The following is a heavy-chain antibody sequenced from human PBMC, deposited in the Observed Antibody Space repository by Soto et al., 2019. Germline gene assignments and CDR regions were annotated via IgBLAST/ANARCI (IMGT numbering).Heavy chain of an antibody. D-gene: IGHD1-26*01. CDR1: GYTFTSYA. CDR3: GRERYWEPVPC. V-gene: IGHV1-18*03. CDR2: ISGYNSNT. J-gene: IGHJ4*02. Sequence: ASVKGSCKASGYTFTSYAMNRVRETPGQGLEWMGWISGYNSNTNYAQKFEGRVRMTKDTTRSTAYLEVRSLRFDDMVVYYCGRERYWEPVPCWGQGIPVTVSS.